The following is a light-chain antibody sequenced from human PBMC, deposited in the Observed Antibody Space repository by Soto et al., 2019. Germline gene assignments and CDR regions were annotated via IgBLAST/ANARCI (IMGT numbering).Light chain of an antibody. J-gene: IGKJ4*01. Sequence: EIVLTQSPATLSLSPGERATLSCRASQSVSSYLAWYQQKPGQAPRLLIYDASNRATGIPARFSGSGSGTDFTLTISSLVPEDFAVYYCQQRSNWLRTFGGGTKVEIK. CDR1: QSVSSY. CDR3: QQRSNWLRT. CDR2: DAS. V-gene: IGKV3-11*01.